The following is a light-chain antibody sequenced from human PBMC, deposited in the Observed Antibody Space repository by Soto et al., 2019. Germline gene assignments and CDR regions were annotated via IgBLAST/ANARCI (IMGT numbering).Light chain of an antibody. Sequence: QSALTQPASVSGSPGQSITISCTGTSNDIGVYNFVPWYQQHPGRAPKLMIYDVINRPAGVSDRFSGSKSGNTASLTISGLQAEDEADYYCSSYTTSTTRVFGGGTKLTVL. CDR2: DVI. CDR1: SNDIGVYNF. V-gene: IGLV2-14*03. CDR3: SSYTTSTTRV. J-gene: IGLJ3*02.